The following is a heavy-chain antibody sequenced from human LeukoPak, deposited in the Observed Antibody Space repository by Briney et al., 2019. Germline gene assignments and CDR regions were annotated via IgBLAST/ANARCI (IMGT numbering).Heavy chain of an antibody. D-gene: IGHD6-6*01. V-gene: IGHV4-34*01. CDR2: INHSGST. CDR3: ARALAARPLYYYYMDV. CDR1: GGSFSGYY. Sequence: TSSETLSLTCAVYGGSFSGYYWSWIRQPPGKGLEWIGEINHSGSTNYNPSLKSRVTISVDTSKNQFSLKLSSVTAADTAVYYCARALAARPLYYYYMDVWGKGATVTVSS. J-gene: IGHJ6*03.